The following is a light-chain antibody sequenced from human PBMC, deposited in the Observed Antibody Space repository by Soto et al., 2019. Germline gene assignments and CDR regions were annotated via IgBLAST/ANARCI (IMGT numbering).Light chain of an antibody. CDR1: QSVFSS. V-gene: IGKV3-20*01. CDR3: QQYGNSPWT. CDR2: GAS. J-gene: IGKJ1*01. Sequence: EIVMTQSPATLSVSPGERATLSCRASQSVFSSLAWYQQKPDQAPRLLIYGASGRATGTPDRFSGSGSGTDFSLTISRLEPEDFAVYYCQQYGNSPWTFGQGTKVDIK.